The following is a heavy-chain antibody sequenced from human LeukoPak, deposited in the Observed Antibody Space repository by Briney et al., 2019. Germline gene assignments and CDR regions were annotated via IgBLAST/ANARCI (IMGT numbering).Heavy chain of an antibody. J-gene: IGHJ4*02. Sequence: GASVKVSCKVSGYTLTELSMHWVRQAPGKGLEWMGGFDPEDGETIYAQKFQGRVTMTEDTSTDTAYMELSSLRSEDTAVYYCATDPRAGSSRYWGHDYWGQGTLVTVSS. CDR1: GYTLTELS. D-gene: IGHD6-13*01. CDR2: FDPEDGET. CDR3: ATDPRAGSSRYWGHDY. V-gene: IGHV1-24*01.